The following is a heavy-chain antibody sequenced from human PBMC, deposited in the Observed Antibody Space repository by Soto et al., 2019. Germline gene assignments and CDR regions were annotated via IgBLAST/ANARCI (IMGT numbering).Heavy chain of an antibody. D-gene: IGHD5-12*01. CDR3: ADMPVATTADY. CDR2: IKTNAEGGTT. V-gene: IGHV3-15*01. CDR1: GFTFANAW. J-gene: IGHJ4*02. Sequence: EVQLVESGGGLVKPGGSLRLSCVGSGFTFANAWMNWVRQAPGKGLEWVGLIKTNAEGGTTNYAAPVKGRFTISRDESKDTVYLHMSRLTTEDTAVYYCADMPVATTADYWGRGTLVTVSS.